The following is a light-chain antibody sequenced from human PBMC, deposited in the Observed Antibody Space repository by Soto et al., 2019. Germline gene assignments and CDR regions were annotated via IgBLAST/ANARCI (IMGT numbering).Light chain of an antibody. J-gene: IGLJ3*02. CDR1: SNDVGGYNY. CDR3: CSYAGSYSHWV. V-gene: IGLV2-11*01. CDR2: DVT. Sequence: QSALTQPRSVSGSPGQSVTISCTGTSNDVGGYNYVSWYQQDPGKAPKLIIYDVTQRPSGVPDRFSGSKSGNTASLTISGLQTEDEAEYYCCSYAGSYSHWVFGGGTKLTVL.